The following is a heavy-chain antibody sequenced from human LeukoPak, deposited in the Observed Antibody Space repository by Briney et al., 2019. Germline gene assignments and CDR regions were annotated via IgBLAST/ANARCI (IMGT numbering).Heavy chain of an antibody. J-gene: IGHJ5*02. CDR3: ARSGGYSYGYARNWFDP. D-gene: IGHD5-18*01. Sequence: SETLSLTCTVSGGSIRSSNYYWGWIRQPPGKGLEWIGTIYYSGSTYYNPSLKSRVTISVDMSKNQFSLKLSSVTAADTAVYYCARSGGYSYGYARNWFDPWGQGTLVTVSS. CDR1: GGSIRSSNYY. V-gene: IGHV4-39*07. CDR2: IYYSGST.